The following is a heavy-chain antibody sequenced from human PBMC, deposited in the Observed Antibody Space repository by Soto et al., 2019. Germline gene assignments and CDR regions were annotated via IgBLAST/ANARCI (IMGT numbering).Heavy chain of an antibody. V-gene: IGHV1-8*01. CDR1: GYTFTSYD. CDR3: AREPAAAGPQQTYYYYGMDV. CDR2: MNPNSGNT. J-gene: IGHJ6*02. D-gene: IGHD6-13*01. Sequence: QVQLVQSGAEVKKPGASVKVSCKASGYTFTSYDINWVRQATGQGLEWMGWMNPNSGNTGYAQKFQGRVTMTRNTSISTAYMELSSLRSEDTAVYYCAREPAAAGPQQTYYYYGMDVWGQGTTVTVSS.